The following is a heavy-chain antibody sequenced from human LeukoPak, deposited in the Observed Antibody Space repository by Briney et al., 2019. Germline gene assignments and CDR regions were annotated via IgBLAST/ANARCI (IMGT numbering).Heavy chain of an antibody. CDR3: ARCKDYYVSGSYYKTFDY. CDR1: GDSISSSSYY. Sequence: SETLSLTCTVSGDSISSSSYYWGWIRQPPGKGLEWIGSIPYSGSTYYNPSLKSRVTISVDTSKNQFSLKLSSVTAADTAVYYCARCKDYYVSGSYYKTFDYWGQGTLVTVSS. V-gene: IGHV4-39*07. CDR2: IPYSGST. D-gene: IGHD3-10*01. J-gene: IGHJ4*02.